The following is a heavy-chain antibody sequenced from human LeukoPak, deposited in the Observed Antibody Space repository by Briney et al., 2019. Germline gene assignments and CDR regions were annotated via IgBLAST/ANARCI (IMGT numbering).Heavy chain of an antibody. V-gene: IGHV3-23*01. D-gene: IGHD3-22*01. CDR1: GITLSNYG. Sequence: QTGGALRLSCAGSGITLSNYGMSWVRQAPGKGPEWVSGISDRSGSTNYADSEKGRFTISRDNHKNTMYLQMSSLGDEDTAVYFCAKRGVVIRVILVGFHKEAYYFDSWGQGALVTVSS. CDR2: ISDRSGST. J-gene: IGHJ4*02. CDR3: AKRGVVIRVILVGFHKEAYYFDS.